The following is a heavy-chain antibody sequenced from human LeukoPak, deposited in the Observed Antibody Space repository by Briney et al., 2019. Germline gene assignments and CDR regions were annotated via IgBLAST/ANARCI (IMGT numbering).Heavy chain of an antibody. Sequence: SETLSLTCAVYGGSFSGYYWSWIRQPPGKGLEWIGEINHSGSTNYSPSLKSRVTISVDTSKNQFSLTLSSLTAADTAVYYCARARAVGYYYYYYMDVWGKGTTVTVSS. CDR1: GGSFSGYY. J-gene: IGHJ6*03. D-gene: IGHD6-19*01. CDR2: INHSGST. CDR3: ARARAVGYYYYYYMDV. V-gene: IGHV4-34*01.